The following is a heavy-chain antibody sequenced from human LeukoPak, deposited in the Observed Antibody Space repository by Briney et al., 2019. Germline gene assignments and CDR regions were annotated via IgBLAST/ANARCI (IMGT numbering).Heavy chain of an antibody. CDR1: GFTVGSTY. V-gene: IGHV3-66*01. CDR3: ATISDLLFYFDS. Sequence: GGSLRLSCAASGFTVGSTYMSWVRQAPGKGLEWVSLIYTGGNTYYADSVKGRLTLSRDNSKNTVYLQMNSLRVEDTAMYYCATISDLLFYFDSWGQGTLVTVSS. J-gene: IGHJ4*02. CDR2: IYTGGNT.